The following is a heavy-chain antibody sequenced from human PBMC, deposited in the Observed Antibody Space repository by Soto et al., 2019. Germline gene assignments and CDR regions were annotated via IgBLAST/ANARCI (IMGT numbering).Heavy chain of an antibody. Sequence: PGGSLRLSCAASGFTFSSHYMDWVRQAPGKGLEWVSATSGSGGSTYYADSVKGWFTISRDNSKNTLYLQMNSLRAEDTAVYYCAKVSVTNFDYWGQGTLVTVS. V-gene: IGHV3-23*01. D-gene: IGHD4-4*01. CDR3: AKVSVTNFDY. CDR1: GFTFSSHY. J-gene: IGHJ4*02. CDR2: TSGSGGST.